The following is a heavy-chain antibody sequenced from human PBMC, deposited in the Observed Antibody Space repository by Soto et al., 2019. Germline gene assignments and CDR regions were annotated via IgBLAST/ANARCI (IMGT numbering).Heavy chain of an antibody. CDR1: GFTFSNYA. V-gene: IGHV3-30*18. CDR3: AKSDMGPADY. D-gene: IGHD1-26*01. CDR2: ISYDGSNK. Sequence: GGSLRLSCAASGFTFSNYAMHWVRQAPGKGLEWVAVISYDGSNKYYADSVKGRFTISRDNSKNTLYLQMNSLRAEDTAVYYCAKSDMGPADYWGQGTLVTVSS. J-gene: IGHJ4*02.